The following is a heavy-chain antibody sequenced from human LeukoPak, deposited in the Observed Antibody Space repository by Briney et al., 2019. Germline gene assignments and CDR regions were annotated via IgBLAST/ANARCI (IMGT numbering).Heavy chain of an antibody. J-gene: IGHJ4*02. V-gene: IGHV1-2*02. D-gene: IGHD6-13*01. Sequence: ASVKVSCKASGYTFTGYYMHWVRQAPGQGLEWMGWINPNSGGTSYAQKFQGRVTMTRDTSISTAYMELSRLRSDDTAVYYCARSWSSSWAYYFDYWGQGTLVPVSS. CDR1: GYTFTGYY. CDR3: ARSWSSSWAYYFDY. CDR2: INPNSGGT.